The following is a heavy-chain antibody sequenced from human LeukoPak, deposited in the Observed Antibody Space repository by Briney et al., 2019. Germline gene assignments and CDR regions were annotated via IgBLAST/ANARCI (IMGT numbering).Heavy chain of an antibody. Sequence: PGGSLRLSCAASGFTFSDYYMSWVRQAPGKGLEGVSYISSSGSTIYYADSVKGRFTISRDNAKNTLYLQMNSLRAEDTAVYYCAREWGYCSSTSCYGPDDFDIWGQGTMVTVSS. D-gene: IGHD2-2*01. J-gene: IGHJ3*02. CDR3: AREWGYCSSTSCYGPDDFDI. CDR2: ISSSGSTI. V-gene: IGHV3-11*01. CDR1: GFTFSDYY.